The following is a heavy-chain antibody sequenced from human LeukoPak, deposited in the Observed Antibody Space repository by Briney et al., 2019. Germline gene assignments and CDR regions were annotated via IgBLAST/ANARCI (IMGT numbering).Heavy chain of an antibody. J-gene: IGHJ4*02. D-gene: IGHD6-19*01. V-gene: IGHV3-7*01. CDR2: IKQDGSDK. CDR1: GFTFSSSW. CDR3: ARGVYTSGWYPDYFDY. Sequence: GGSLRLSCAASGFTFSSSWMSWVRQAPGKGLEWVANIKQDGSDKYYVDSVKGRFTMSRDNAKNSLYLQMNSLRVEDTAAYYCARGVYTSGWYPDYFDYWGQGTLVTVSS.